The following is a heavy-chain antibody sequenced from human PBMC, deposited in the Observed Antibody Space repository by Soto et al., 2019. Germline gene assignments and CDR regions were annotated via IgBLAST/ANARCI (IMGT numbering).Heavy chain of an antibody. Sequence: QLQLQESGPGLVKPSETLSLSCTVSGGSISSSSYYWGWIRQPPGKGLEWIGSIYYSGTTYYNPSLKSRVTISVDTSKNQFSLKLSSVTAADTAVYYCARRGAGVHFDYWGQGTLVTVSS. J-gene: IGHJ4*02. CDR2: IYYSGTT. V-gene: IGHV4-39*01. CDR1: GGSISSSSYY. CDR3: ARRGAGVHFDY. D-gene: IGHD3-10*01.